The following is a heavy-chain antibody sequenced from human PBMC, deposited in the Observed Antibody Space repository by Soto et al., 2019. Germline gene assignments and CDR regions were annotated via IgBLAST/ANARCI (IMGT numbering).Heavy chain of an antibody. CDR2: IYWDDYK. J-gene: IGHJ4*02. Sequence: QITLKESGPALVKPTQTLTLTCTFSGFSLSTSGVGVGWIRQPPGEALEWLALIYWDDYKHFSPSLESRLTITKDTSKTQVVLTMTNMDPVDTATYSCVPKGGGDRILDYWGQGTLVTVSS. CDR1: GFSLSTSGVG. D-gene: IGHD3-16*01. V-gene: IGHV2-5*02. CDR3: VPKGGGDRILDY.